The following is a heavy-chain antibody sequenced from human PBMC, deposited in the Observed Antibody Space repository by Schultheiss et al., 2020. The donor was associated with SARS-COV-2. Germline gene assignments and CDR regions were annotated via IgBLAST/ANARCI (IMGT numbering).Heavy chain of an antibody. CDR2: ISAYNGNT. Sequence: ASVKVSCKASGYTFTSYGISWVRQAPGQGLEWMGWISAYNGNTNYAQKLQGRVTMTTDTSTSTAYMELRSLRSDDTAVYYCARERYGGSSGWYFDLWGRGTLVTVSS. CDR3: ARERYGGSSGWYFDL. CDR1: GYTFTSYG. D-gene: IGHD4-23*01. V-gene: IGHV1-18*01. J-gene: IGHJ2*01.